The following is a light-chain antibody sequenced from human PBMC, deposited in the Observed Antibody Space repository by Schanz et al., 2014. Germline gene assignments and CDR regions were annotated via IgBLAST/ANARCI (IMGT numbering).Light chain of an antibody. CDR2: GAS. V-gene: IGKV3-20*01. Sequence: EIVLTQSPGTLSLSPGERATLSCRASQSVSSSYLAWYQQKPGQAPRLLIYGASSRAGGIPDRFSGSGSGTDFTLTISRLEPEDFAVYYCQQYGHSPRTFGQGTKVDIK. CDR1: QSVSSSY. J-gene: IGKJ1*01. CDR3: QQYGHSPRT.